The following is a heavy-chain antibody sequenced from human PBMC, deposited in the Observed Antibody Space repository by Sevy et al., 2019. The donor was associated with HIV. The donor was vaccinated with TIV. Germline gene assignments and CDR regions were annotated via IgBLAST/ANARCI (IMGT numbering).Heavy chain of an antibody. D-gene: IGHD3-16*01. V-gene: IGHV3-7*03. CDR1: GLTFSNYW. CDR3: FGGTN. J-gene: IGHJ4*02. CDR2: IKNDGSQK. Sequence: GGSLRLSCTDSGLTFSNYWMHWVRQAPGKGLEWVASIKNDGSQKDYVDSVKGRFIISRDNAKSSVYLQMNSLRDEDAAVYYCFGGTNWGQGTLVTVSS.